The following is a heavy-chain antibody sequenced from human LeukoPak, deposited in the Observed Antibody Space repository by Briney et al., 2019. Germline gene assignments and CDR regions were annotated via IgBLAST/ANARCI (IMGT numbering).Heavy chain of an antibody. V-gene: IGHV1-18*01. CDR3: ARWDRKASYYFDY. CDR2: ISAYSGNT. J-gene: IGHJ4*02. D-gene: IGHD1-14*01. CDR1: GYTFANYG. Sequence: ASVKVSCKASGYTFANYGVNWVRQAPGQGLEWMGWISAYSGNTNYARKLQGRVTMTTDTSTSTAYMELRSLTSDDAAVYYCARWDRKASYYFDYWGQGTLLTVSS.